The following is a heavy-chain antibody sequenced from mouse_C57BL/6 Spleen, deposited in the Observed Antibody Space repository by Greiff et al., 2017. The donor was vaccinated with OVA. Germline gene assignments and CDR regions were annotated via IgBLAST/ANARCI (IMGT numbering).Heavy chain of an antibody. Sequence: LVESGAELMKPGASVKLSCKATGYTFTGYWIEWVKQRPGHGLEWIGEILPGSGSTNYNEKFKGKATFTADTSSNTAYMQLSSLTTEDSAIYYCARKDPYYYGSSWYFDVWGTGTTVTVSS. V-gene: IGHV1-9*01. D-gene: IGHD1-1*01. J-gene: IGHJ1*03. CDR1: GYTFTGYW. CDR2: ILPGSGST. CDR3: ARKDPYYYGSSWYFDV.